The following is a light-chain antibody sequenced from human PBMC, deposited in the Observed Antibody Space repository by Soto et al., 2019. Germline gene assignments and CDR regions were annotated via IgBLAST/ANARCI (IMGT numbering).Light chain of an antibody. CDR3: QQYGSSPRT. CDR2: GAS. J-gene: IGKJ1*01. V-gene: IGKV3-20*01. Sequence: EFVFTHSPVTLSFXXREIATLSCRASQPVRNNYLAWYQQKPGQAPRIIIFGASGRATGIPDRFSGSGSGTDFTLSISRLEPEDFVVYYCQQYGSSPRTFGQGTKVDIK. CDR1: QPVRNNY.